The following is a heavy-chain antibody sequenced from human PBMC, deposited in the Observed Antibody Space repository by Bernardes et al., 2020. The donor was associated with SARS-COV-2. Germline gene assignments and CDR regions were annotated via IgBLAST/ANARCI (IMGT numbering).Heavy chain of an antibody. J-gene: IGHJ5*02. CDR1: GYTFTGHY. V-gene: IGHV1-2*02. Sequence: ASVKVSCKASGYTFTGHYLHWVRQAPGQGLEWMGWIRPNSCATHSAAKFRGRVTLTRDTSINTAYMELTRLRSDDSAIYFCARGHEDYYETSHMYNWFDPWGQGTLVTVSS. CDR2: IRPNSCAT. D-gene: IGHD3-22*01. CDR3: ARGHEDYYETSHMYNWFDP.